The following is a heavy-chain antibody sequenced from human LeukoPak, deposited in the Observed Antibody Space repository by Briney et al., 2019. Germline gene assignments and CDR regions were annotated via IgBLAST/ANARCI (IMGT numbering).Heavy chain of an antibody. CDR2: ISYDGSNK. CDR3: ARAPVIDYYGSGSHFDY. V-gene: IGHV3-30*03. D-gene: IGHD3-10*01. Sequence: GGSLRLSCAASGFTFSTYAMHWVRQAPGKGLEWVAVISYDGSNKYYADSVKGRFTISRDNAKNSLFLQMNSLRDEDTALYYCARAPVIDYYGSGSHFDYWGQGTLVSVSS. CDR1: GFTFSTYA. J-gene: IGHJ4*02.